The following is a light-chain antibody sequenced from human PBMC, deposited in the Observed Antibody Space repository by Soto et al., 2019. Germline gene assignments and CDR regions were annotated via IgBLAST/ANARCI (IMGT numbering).Light chain of an antibody. CDR1: QGISNY. J-gene: IGKJ1*01. Sequence: DIQMTQSPSSLSASVGDRVTITCRASQGISNYLAWYQQKPGKVPKLLIYAASTLQSGVPSRFSGSGSGTDVTIPISSLQHADVATYYCQKYNSAPRTFGQGTKVEIK. CDR2: AAS. CDR3: QKYNSAPRT. V-gene: IGKV1-27*01.